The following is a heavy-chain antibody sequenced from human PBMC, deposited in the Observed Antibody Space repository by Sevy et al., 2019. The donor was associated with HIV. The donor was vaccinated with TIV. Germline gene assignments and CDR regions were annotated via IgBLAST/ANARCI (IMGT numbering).Heavy chain of an antibody. J-gene: IGHJ4*02. CDR3: ARDFPYYYGSGSYLSLDY. CDR1: GFTFSSYS. D-gene: IGHD3-10*01. CDR2: LSSSSSTI. V-gene: IGHV3-48*02. Sequence: GGSLRLTCAASGFTFSSYSMNWVRRAPGKGLEWVSYLSSSSSTIYYADSVKGRFTISRDNAKNSLYLQMNSLRDEDTAVYYCARDFPYYYGSGSYLSLDYWDQGTLVTVSS.